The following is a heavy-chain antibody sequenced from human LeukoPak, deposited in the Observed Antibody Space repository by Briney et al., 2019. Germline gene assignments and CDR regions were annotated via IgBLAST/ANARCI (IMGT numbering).Heavy chain of an antibody. Sequence: ASVKVSCKAAGYTFTSYYMHWVRQAPGQGLEGMGIINPSGGSTSYAQKFQGRVTMTRDTSTSTVYMELSSLRSEDTAVYYCARGCRDGYNWACSGWANFDYWGQGTLVTVSS. J-gene: IGHJ4*02. CDR1: GYTFTSYY. CDR3: ARGCRDGYNWACSGWANFDY. D-gene: IGHD5-24*01. CDR2: INPSGGST. V-gene: IGHV1-46*01.